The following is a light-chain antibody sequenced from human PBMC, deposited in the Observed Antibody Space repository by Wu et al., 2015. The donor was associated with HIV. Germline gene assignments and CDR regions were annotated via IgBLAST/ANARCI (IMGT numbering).Light chain of an antibody. Sequence: EIVLSQSLGTLPLSPGERATLSCRASQSVSSSYLAWYQQKPGQAPRLLIYGASSRATGIPDRFSGSGSGTDFTLTISRLEPEDFAVYYCQQYGSSPLYSFGQGTKLEIK. CDR2: GAS. CDR3: QQYGSSPLYS. V-gene: IGKV3-20*01. CDR1: QSVSSSY. J-gene: IGKJ2*03.